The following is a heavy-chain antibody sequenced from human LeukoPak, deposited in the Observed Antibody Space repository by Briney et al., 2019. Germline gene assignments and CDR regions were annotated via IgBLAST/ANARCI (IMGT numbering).Heavy chain of an antibody. J-gene: IGHJ4*02. V-gene: IGHV1-2*06. Sequence: ASVKVSCKASGYTFTGYYMHWVRQAPGQGLEWMGRINPNSGGTNYAQKFQGRVTMTRDTSISIAYMELSRLRSDDTAVYYCARDLEDRSGWYCFDYWGQGTLATVSS. CDR3: ARDLEDRSGWYCFDY. CDR2: INPNSGGT. D-gene: IGHD6-19*01. CDR1: GYTFTGYY.